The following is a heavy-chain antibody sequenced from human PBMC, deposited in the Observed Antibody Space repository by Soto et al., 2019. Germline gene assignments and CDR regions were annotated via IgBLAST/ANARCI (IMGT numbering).Heavy chain of an antibody. CDR1: GGSISSSSYY. Sequence: SETLSLTCTVSGGSISSSSYYWGWIRQPPGKGLEWIGSIYYSGSTYYNPSLKSRVTISVDTSKNQFSLKLSSVTAADTAVYYCARQGIAAARPFDYWGQGTLVTVSS. CDR2: IYYSGST. CDR3: ARQGIAAARPFDY. D-gene: IGHD6-13*01. J-gene: IGHJ4*02. V-gene: IGHV4-39*01.